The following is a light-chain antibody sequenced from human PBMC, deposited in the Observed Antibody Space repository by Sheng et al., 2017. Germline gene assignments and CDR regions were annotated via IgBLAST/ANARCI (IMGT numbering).Light chain of an antibody. V-gene: IGLV3-21*03. CDR2: DDN. J-gene: IGLJ3*02. CDR1: NIGSYS. Sequence: SYELTQPPSVSVAPGKTARISCGGDNIGSYSVHWYQQKPGQAPVLVVYDDNERPSGIPERLSGSNSGNTATLTISRVEAGDEADYYCSSYTSGNTLVFGGGTKLTVL. CDR3: SSYTSGNTLV.